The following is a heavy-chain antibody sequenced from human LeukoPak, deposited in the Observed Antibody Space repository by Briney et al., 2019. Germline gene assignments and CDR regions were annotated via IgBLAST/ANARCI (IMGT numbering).Heavy chain of an antibody. J-gene: IGHJ6*02. CDR2: IYYSGST. D-gene: IGHD3-10*01. CDR1: GGSISSYY. Sequence: SETLSLTCTVSGGSISSYYWSWIRQPPGKGLEWIGYIYYSGSTNYNPSLKSRVTISVDTSKTQFSLKLSSVTAADTAVYYCARATRGYMVRGVIITDYYGMDVWGQGTTVTVSS. CDR3: ARATRGYMVRGVIITDYYGMDV. V-gene: IGHV4-59*01.